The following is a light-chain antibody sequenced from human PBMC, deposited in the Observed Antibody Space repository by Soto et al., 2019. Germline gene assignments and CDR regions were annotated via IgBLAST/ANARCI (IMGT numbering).Light chain of an antibody. J-gene: IGKJ4*02. CDR2: DAS. Sequence: DLQMTQFPSSVSASVGDRVTITCRASQGISTWLAWYQQKAGKAPKLLIYDASSLRSGVPSRFSGRGSGTDFTLTISSLQPEDFATYYCQQTSSFPLFGGGTKVEIK. V-gene: IGKV1-12*01. CDR3: QQTSSFPL. CDR1: QGISTW.